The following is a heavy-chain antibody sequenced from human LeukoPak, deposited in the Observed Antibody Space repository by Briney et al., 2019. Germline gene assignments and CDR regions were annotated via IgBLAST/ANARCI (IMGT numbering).Heavy chain of an antibody. Sequence: ASVNVSCKASGYTFTSCGISWVRQAPGQGLEWMGWISAYNGNTNYAQKLQGRVTMTTDTSTSTAYMELRSLRSDDTAVYYCAREYRSSNTYYYGMDVWGQGTTVTVSS. CDR1: GYTFTSCG. CDR3: AREYRSSNTYYYGMDV. J-gene: IGHJ6*02. V-gene: IGHV1-18*01. CDR2: ISAYNGNT. D-gene: IGHD6-6*01.